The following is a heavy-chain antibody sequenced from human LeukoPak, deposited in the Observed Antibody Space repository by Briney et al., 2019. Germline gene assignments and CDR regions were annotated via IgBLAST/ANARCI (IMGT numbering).Heavy chain of an antibody. V-gene: IGHV3-30*18. CDR1: GFTFSSYS. J-gene: IGHJ4*02. D-gene: IGHD3-9*01. CDR2: ISYDGSNK. Sequence: PGGSPRLSCAASGFTFSSYSMNWVRQAPGKGLEWVAVISYDGSNKYYADSVKGRFTISRDNSKNTLYLQMNSLRAEDTAVYYCAKAFGFENYDILTGYSVPPFDYWGQGTLATVSS. CDR3: AKAFGFENYDILTGYSVPPFDY.